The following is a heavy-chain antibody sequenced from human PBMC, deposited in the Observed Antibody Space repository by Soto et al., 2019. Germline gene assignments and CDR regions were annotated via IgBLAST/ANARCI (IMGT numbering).Heavy chain of an antibody. Sequence: QVPLVQSGAEVKKPGASVKVSCKASGYTFTSYAMHWVRQAPGQRLEWMGWINAGNGNTKYSQKFQGRVTITRDTSASTAYMELSSLRSEDTAVYYCARARGGVRGVIDYWGQGTLVTVSS. V-gene: IGHV1-3*01. CDR1: GYTFTSYA. CDR3: ARARGGVRGVIDY. CDR2: INAGNGNT. J-gene: IGHJ4*02. D-gene: IGHD3-10*01.